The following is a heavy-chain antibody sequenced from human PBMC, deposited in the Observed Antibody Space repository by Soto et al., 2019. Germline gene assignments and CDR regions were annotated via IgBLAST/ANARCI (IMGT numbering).Heavy chain of an antibody. CDR3: TTDSRVVYGDYGSDY. Sequence: PGGSLRLSCAASGFTFSNAWMNWVRQAPGKGLEWVGRIKSKTDGGTTDYAAPVKGRFTISRDDSKNTLYLQMNSLKTEDTAVYYCTTDSRVVYGDYGSDYWGQGTLVTVAS. CDR1: GFTFSNAW. J-gene: IGHJ4*02. D-gene: IGHD4-17*01. V-gene: IGHV3-15*07. CDR2: IKSKTDGGTT.